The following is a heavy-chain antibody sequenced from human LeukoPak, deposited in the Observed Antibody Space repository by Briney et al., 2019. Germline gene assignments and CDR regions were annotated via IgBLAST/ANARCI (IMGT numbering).Heavy chain of an antibody. Sequence: PSETLSLTCAVYGGSFSGYYWSWIRQPPGKGLEWIGEINHSGSTNYNPSLKSRVTISVDTSKNQFSLKLGSVTAADTAVYYCARDLMLSRRFDPWGQGTLVTVSS. CDR3: ARDLMLSRRFDP. CDR2: INHSGST. J-gene: IGHJ5*02. CDR1: GGSFSGYY. D-gene: IGHD2-8*01. V-gene: IGHV4-34*01.